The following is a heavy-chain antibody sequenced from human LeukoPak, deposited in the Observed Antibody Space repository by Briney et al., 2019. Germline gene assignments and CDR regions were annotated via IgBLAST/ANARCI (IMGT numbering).Heavy chain of an antibody. CDR1: GFTFSNYA. CDR2: IVGSGSST. D-gene: IGHD3-9*01. Sequence: GGSLRLSCAASGFTFSNYAMSWVRQAPGKGLEWVSAIVGSGSSTYYADSVKGRFTISRDNSKNTLYLQLNRLRDEDTAVYYCAKWRDYDILTGYYDSDYWGQGTLVTVSS. J-gene: IGHJ4*02. CDR3: AKWRDYDILTGYYDSDY. V-gene: IGHV3-23*01.